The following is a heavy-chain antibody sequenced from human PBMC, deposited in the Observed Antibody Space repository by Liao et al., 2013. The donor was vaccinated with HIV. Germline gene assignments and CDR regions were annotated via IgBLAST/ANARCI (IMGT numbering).Heavy chain of an antibody. V-gene: IGHV4-34*01. CDR2: IDHTGTI. Sequence: QVQLHQWGAGLLKPSETLSLTCAVYGDTYSGYYWNWVRHLPGKGLEWIGDIDHTGTIEFNPSLQSRVTISVDTSKNQFSLNLSSVTAADTAVYYCAREPYITWLEWQFPPYYMDVWGKGTTVTVSS. CDR3: AREPYITWLEWQFPPYYMDV. D-gene: IGHD3-3*01. J-gene: IGHJ6*03. CDR1: GDTYSGYY.